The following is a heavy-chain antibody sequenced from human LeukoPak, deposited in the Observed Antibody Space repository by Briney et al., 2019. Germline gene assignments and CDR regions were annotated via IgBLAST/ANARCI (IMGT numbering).Heavy chain of an antibody. CDR3: AKGHYDFWSGYYTGGYYFDY. CDR2: IYTSGST. V-gene: IGHV4-61*02. J-gene: IGHJ4*02. D-gene: IGHD3-3*01. CDR1: GGSLSSGSYY. Sequence: SQTLSLTCTVSGGSLSSGSYYWSWIRQPAGKGLEWIGRIYTSGSTNYNPSLKSRVTISVDTSKNQFSLKLSSVTAADTAVYYCAKGHYDFWSGYYTGGYYFDYWGQGTLVTVSS.